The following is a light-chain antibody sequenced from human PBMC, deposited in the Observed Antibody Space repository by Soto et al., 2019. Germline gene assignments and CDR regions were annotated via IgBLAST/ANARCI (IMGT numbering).Light chain of an antibody. CDR1: QSVASY. J-gene: IGKJ4*01. CDR3: QQRSNWPPVLT. CDR2: DAS. Sequence: EIVLTQSPATLSLSPGERATLSCSASQSVASYLAWYQQKPGQAPRLLIYDASKRATGIPARFSGSGSGTDYTLTISSLEPEEFAIYYCQQRSNWPPVLTFGGGTKVEIK. V-gene: IGKV3-11*01.